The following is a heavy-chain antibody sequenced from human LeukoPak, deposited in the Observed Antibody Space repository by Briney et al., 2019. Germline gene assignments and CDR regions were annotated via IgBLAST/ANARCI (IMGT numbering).Heavy chain of an antibody. J-gene: IGHJ3*02. Sequence: GESLKISCKASGFSFTSYWIGWVRQMPGKGLEWMGIIYPGDSDTRYSPSFQGQVTISADKSISTAYLQWSSLKASDTAMYYCARSVVVPADDAFDIWGQGTMVTVSS. CDR3: ARSVVVPADDAFDI. V-gene: IGHV5-51*01. D-gene: IGHD2-2*01. CDR2: IYPGDSDT. CDR1: GFSFTSYW.